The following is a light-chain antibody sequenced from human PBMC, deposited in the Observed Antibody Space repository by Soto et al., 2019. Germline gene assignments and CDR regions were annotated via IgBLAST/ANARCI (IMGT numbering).Light chain of an antibody. V-gene: IGKV3-11*01. CDR3: QQRSNWPPIT. CDR2: DAS. Sequence: EIVLTQSQSTLSLSPGSRPTLSCRASQSVSSYLAWYQQKPCQAPRLLXYDASNRATGIPARFSGSGSGTDFTLTISSLEPEDFAVYYCQQRSNWPPITFGQGTRLEIK. CDR1: QSVSSY. J-gene: IGKJ5*01.